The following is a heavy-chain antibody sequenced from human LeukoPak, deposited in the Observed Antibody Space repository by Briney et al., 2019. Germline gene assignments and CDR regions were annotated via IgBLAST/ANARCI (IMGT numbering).Heavy chain of an antibody. V-gene: IGHV3-23*01. CDR1: GFTFSSYA. CDR2: ISGSGGST. Sequence: GGSLRLSCVASGFTFSSYAMSWVRQAPGKGLEWVSAISGSGGSTYYADSVKGRFTISRDNSKNTLYLQMNSLRAEDTAVYYCAKGSTMVRGVMDFDYWGQGTLVTVSS. D-gene: IGHD3-10*01. CDR3: AKGSTMVRGVMDFDY. J-gene: IGHJ4*02.